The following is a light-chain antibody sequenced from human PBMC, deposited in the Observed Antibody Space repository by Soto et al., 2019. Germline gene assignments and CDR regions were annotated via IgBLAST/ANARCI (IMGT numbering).Light chain of an antibody. J-gene: IGKJ4*01. Sequence: DIVMTQSPDSLAVSLGARATINCKSSQSVLYSSNNKTYLAWYQQKPGRPPKLLIYWASTRETGVPDRFSGSGSGTAFTLTISSLQAEDVAVYYCQQYYSTPLTFGGGTKVESK. CDR2: WAS. CDR1: QSVLYSSNNKTY. V-gene: IGKV4-1*01. CDR3: QQYYSTPLT.